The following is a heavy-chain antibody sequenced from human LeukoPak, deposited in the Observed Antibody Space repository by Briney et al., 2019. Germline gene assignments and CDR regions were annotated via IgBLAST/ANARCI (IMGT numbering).Heavy chain of an antibody. V-gene: IGHV3-30*04. CDR2: MSKDGGDK. J-gene: IGHJ4*02. D-gene: IGHD3-16*02. Sequence: GGSLRLSCAASGFTVSNFAMHWVRQVPDKGLEWLAVMSKDGGDKHYADSVTGRFTISRDSSKNTLYLQMNSLRGEDTAVYCCARDDLSVSGSYPYYFDHWGQGTLVTVSS. CDR1: GFTVSNFA. CDR3: ARDDLSVSGSYPYYFDH.